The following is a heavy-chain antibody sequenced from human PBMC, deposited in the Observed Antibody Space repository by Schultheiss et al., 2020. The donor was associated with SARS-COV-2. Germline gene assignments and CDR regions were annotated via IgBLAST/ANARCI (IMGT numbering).Heavy chain of an antibody. CDR1: GGSFSDYS. CDR2: INHSGST. V-gene: IGHV4-34*01. CDR3: ARGWYYFGMDA. Sequence: SQTLSLTCAVYGGSFSDYSWTWVRQPPGKGLEWIGEINHSGSTNYNPSLKSRVTMSVDTSKKQFSLKLTSVSAADTAVYFCARGWYYFGMDAWGQGTTVTVSS. J-gene: IGHJ6*02. D-gene: IGHD2-15*01.